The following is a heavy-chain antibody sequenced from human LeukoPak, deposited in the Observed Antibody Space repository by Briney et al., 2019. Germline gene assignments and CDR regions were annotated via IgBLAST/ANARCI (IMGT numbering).Heavy chain of an antibody. J-gene: IGHJ4*02. CDR3: AKGDDFWSAHYFDY. D-gene: IGHD3-3*01. CDR1: GLTFSSYA. CDR2: ISGSGGST. Sequence: GGSLRLSCAASGLTFSSYAMSWVRQAPGKGLEWVSAISGSGGSTYYADSVKGRFTISRDNSKNTLYLQMNSLRAEDTAVYYCAKGDDFWSAHYFDYWGQGTLVTVSS. V-gene: IGHV3-23*01.